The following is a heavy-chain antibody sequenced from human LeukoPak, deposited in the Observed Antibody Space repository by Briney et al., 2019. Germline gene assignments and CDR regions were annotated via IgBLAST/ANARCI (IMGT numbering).Heavy chain of an antibody. J-gene: IGHJ3*02. CDR2: INSDGSTT. Sequence: GGSLRLSCAASGFTFSSCWMHWVRQAPGKGLVWVSRINSDGSTTSYADSVKGRFTISRDNAKNTLYLQMNSLRAEDTAAYYCARRSAARDAFDIWGQGTMVTVSS. D-gene: IGHD6-6*01. V-gene: IGHV3-74*01. CDR1: GFTFSSCW. CDR3: ARRSAARDAFDI.